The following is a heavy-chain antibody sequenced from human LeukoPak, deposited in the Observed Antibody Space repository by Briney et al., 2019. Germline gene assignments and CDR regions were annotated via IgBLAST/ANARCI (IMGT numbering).Heavy chain of an antibody. CDR3: ARRYEDSGSWLDPFDY. CDR1: GYSFTNYW. Sequence: GESLKISCKGSGYSFTNYWISWVRQMPGKGLEWMGRIDPSDSYTNYSPSFQGHVTISADKSISTAYLQWSSLKASDTAMYYCARRYEDSGSWLDPFDYWGQGTLVTVSS. J-gene: IGHJ4*02. V-gene: IGHV5-10-1*01. D-gene: IGHD6-13*01. CDR2: IDPSDSYT.